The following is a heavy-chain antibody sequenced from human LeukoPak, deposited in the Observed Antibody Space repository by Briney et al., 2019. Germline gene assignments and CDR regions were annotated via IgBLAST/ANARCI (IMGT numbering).Heavy chain of an antibody. D-gene: IGHD6-13*01. CDR1: GFTFSDYA. V-gene: IGHV3-23*01. CDR2: ISGSGSST. Sequence: PGGSLRLSCTASGFTFSDYAMSWVRQAPGKGLEWVSAISGSGSSTYYADSVKGRFTISRDNSKNTLYLQMNSLRAEDTAVYYCARFRTAAGTGYFDYWGQGTLVTVSS. CDR3: ARFRTAAGTGYFDY. J-gene: IGHJ4*02.